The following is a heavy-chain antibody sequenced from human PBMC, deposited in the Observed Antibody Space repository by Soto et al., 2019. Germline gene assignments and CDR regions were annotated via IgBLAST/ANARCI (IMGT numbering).Heavy chain of an antibody. D-gene: IGHD5-18*01. CDR2: IWFNGSER. CDR3: VGGTAYTYGPFDN. V-gene: IGHV3-33*01. CDR1: GFSFEDYG. J-gene: IGHJ4*02. Sequence: QVQLVESGGGVVQPGRSLRLSCAASGFSFEDYGMHWVRQAPGKGLEWVAAIWFNGSERKYGDSVKGRFTISRDNSKNMVFLQMSSLSAEDTAVYYCVGGTAYTYGPFDNWGQGTLVTVSS.